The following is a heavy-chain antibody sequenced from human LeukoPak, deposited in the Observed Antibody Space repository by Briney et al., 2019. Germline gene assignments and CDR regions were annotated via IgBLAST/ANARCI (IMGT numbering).Heavy chain of an antibody. D-gene: IGHD6-13*01. CDR3: ARLGSSWYDGVDY. CDR2: IYSSGTT. CDR1: GASIRNDF. J-gene: IGHJ4*02. V-gene: IGHV4-4*07. Sequence: SETLSLTCTVSGASIRNDFWTWIRQPATKGLEWIGRIYSSGTTNYNPSLKSRVSMSVDTSKNQFSLILTSVTAADTAVYYCARLGSSWYDGVDYWGQGTLVTVSS.